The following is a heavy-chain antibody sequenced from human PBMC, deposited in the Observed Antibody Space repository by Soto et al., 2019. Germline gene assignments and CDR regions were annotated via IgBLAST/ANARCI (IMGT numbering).Heavy chain of an antibody. CDR2: IKAKAEGVTT. D-gene: IGHD2-8*01. V-gene: IGHV3-15*01. CDR3: AADTPVLGQGEYEY. CDR1: GFTFNTAW. J-gene: IGHJ4*02. Sequence: GASLRLSCEASGFTFNTAWMTWLRQAPGKGLEWVALIKAKAEGVTTHYAAPVKGRFTVSRDDSMNTVYLQVNSLKTEDTAVYYCAADTPVLGQGEYEYSGQGTQVTVSS.